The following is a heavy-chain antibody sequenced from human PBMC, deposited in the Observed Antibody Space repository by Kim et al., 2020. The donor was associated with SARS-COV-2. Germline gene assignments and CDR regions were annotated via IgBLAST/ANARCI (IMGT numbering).Heavy chain of an antibody. CDR3: ASPGSSYTDFDY. J-gene: IGHJ4*02. V-gene: IGHV3-7*01. Sequence: YVDSVKGRFTISRDNAKNSLYLQMNSLRAEDTAVYYCASPGSSYTDFDYWGQGTLVTVSS. D-gene: IGHD3-10*01.